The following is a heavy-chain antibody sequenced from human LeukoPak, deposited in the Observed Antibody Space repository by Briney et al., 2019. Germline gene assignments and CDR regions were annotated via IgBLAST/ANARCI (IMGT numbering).Heavy chain of an antibody. CDR1: GFTFSSYA. CDR3: ARGETTNDALDY. D-gene: IGHD1-1*01. V-gene: IGHV3-33*08. Sequence: GGSLRLSCAASGFTFSSYAMHWVRQAPGKGLEWVAVIWYDGSNKYYADSVKGRFTISRDNSKNTLYLQMNSLRAEDTAVYYCARGETTNDALDYWGQGTLVTVSS. CDR2: IWYDGSNK. J-gene: IGHJ4*02.